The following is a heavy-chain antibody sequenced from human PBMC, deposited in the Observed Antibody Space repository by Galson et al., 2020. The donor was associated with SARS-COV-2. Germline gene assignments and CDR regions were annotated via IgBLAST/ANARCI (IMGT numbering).Heavy chain of an antibody. CDR3: AKDSSLPFDY. Sequence: GGSLRLSSAASGSPFSAHAMTWVRQAPGKGLEWVSYISAIGADRDTYYADSVKGPFTISRDDSKNTVYLQMNSLRVEDTAIDYCAKDSSLPFDYWCQGTLVTVSS. V-gene: IGHV3-23*01. J-gene: IGHJ4*02. D-gene: IGHD2-2*01. CDR1: GSPFSAHA. CDR2: ISAIGADRDT.